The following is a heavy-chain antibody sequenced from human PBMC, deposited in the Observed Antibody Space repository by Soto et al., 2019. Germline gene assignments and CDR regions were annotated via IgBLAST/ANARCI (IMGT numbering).Heavy chain of an antibody. CDR1: GFTFSSYW. D-gene: IGHD1-26*01. J-gene: IGHJ4*02. CDR2: IKEDGSQK. V-gene: IGHV3-7*01. CDR3: ARDRQWGADDNC. Sequence: EVQLVESGGDLVQPGGSLRLSCAASGFTFSSYWMTWVRQAPGKGLEWVANIKEDGSQKYYVGSVEGRFTISRDNAKNSLYLQMNSLRAEDTAVYYCARDRQWGADDNCWGQGTLVTVSS.